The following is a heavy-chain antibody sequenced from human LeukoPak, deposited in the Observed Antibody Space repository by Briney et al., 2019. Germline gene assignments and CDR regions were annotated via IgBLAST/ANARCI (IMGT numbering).Heavy chain of an antibody. V-gene: IGHV3-30*02. CDR3: AKDRTSLGDY. J-gene: IGHJ4*02. CDR2: IRYDGSNK. CDR1: GFTFSSYG. Sequence: SGGPLRLSCAASGFTFSSYGMHWVRQAPGKGLEWVAFIRYDGSNKYYADSVKGRFTISRDNSKNALYLQMNSLRAEDTAVYYCAKDRTSLGDYWGQGTLVTVSS.